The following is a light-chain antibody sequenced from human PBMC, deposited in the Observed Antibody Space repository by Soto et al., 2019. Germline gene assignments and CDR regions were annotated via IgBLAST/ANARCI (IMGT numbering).Light chain of an antibody. Sequence: QAVVTQPPSVSEAPRQRVTISCSGSTSNIGNNGVNWYQQLPGKAPKLIMYFDDLLPSGISSRFSGSKSGNTASLTISGLQAEDEADYYCASYTSSSTSVIFGRGTKLTVL. CDR1: TSNIGNNG. CDR2: FDD. CDR3: ASYTSSSTSVI. J-gene: IGLJ2*01. V-gene: IGLV1-36*01.